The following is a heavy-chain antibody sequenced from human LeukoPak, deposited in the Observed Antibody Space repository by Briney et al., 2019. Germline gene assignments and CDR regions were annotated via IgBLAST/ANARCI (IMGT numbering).Heavy chain of an antibody. V-gene: IGHV4-59*01. D-gene: IGHD3-22*01. CDR1: GASISDYY. CDR3: ARARASGYYGAVDY. CDR2: IYYNGSS. Sequence: SETLSLTCTVSGASISDYYWSWIRQPPGKGLEWIGYIYYNGSSNYNPSLKSRVTISVDTSKNQFSLKLSSVTAADTAVYYCARARASGYYGAVDYWGQGTLVTVSS. J-gene: IGHJ4*02.